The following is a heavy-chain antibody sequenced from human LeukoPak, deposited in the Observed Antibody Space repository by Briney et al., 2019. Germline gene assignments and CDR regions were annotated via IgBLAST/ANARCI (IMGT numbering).Heavy chain of an antibody. CDR1: GFTFINAW. CDR2: ISGSGGNT. Sequence: GGSLRLSCAASGFTFINAWMNWVRQAPGKGLEWVSAISGSGGNTHYADSVKGRFTISRDNSKNTLYLQMSSLRAEDTAVYYCAKKRPGDTLASLDYWGQGSLVTVSS. J-gene: IGHJ4*02. V-gene: IGHV3-23*01. CDR3: AKKRPGDTLASLDY. D-gene: IGHD2-2*02.